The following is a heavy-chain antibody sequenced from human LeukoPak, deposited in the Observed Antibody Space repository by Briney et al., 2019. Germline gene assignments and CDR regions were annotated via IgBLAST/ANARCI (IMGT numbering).Heavy chain of an antibody. CDR3: ARELALYFDWLPNYYYYYYMDV. V-gene: IGHV3-21*01. CDR1: EFTLSHYT. D-gene: IGHD3-9*01. Sequence: PGGSLRLSCAASEFTLSHYTLNWVRQAPGEGLEWLASISSSGLYIYYAESVKGRFTISRDNAKNSLYLQMNSLRAEDTAVYYCARELALYFDWLPNYYYYYYMDVWGKGTTVTVSS. J-gene: IGHJ6*03. CDR2: ISSSGLYI.